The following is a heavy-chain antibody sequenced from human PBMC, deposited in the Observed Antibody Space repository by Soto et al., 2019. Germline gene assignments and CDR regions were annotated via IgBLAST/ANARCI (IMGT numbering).Heavy chain of an antibody. J-gene: IGHJ4*02. D-gene: IGHD2-21*02. Sequence: QVQLVQSGAEVKKPGASVKVSCKASGYTFTSYYMHWVRQAPGQGLEWMGIINPSGGSTSYAQKFQGRGTMTXXTXKXXVYMELSSLRSADTAVYYGARADIVGVPAIPYFDHWGQGTLVTVSS. V-gene: IGHV1-46*01. CDR1: GYTFTSYY. CDR2: INPSGGST. CDR3: ARADIVGVPAIPYFDH.